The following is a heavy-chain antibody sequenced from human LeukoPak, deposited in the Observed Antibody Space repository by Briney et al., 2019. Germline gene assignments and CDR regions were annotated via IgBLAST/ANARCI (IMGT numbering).Heavy chain of an antibody. CDR2: IGTDGASP. D-gene: IGHD2-15*01. V-gene: IGHV3-23*01. CDR1: GSTFRSYA. Sequence: GGSLRLSCAASGSTFRSYAMSWVRQIPGKGLDWVSAIGTDGASPYYADSVKGRFSISRDDSKNTLHLQMNSLRAEDTAKYYCAQQLGYCSSGTCYFTYWGQGALVTVSS. CDR3: AQQLGYCSSGTCYFTY. J-gene: IGHJ4*02.